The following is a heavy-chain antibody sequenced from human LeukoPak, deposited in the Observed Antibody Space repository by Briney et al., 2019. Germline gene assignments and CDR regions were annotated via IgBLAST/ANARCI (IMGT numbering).Heavy chain of an antibody. V-gene: IGHV3-9*01. CDR2: ISSNSGSM. D-gene: IGHD3-9*01. CDR1: GFTFNDYA. CDR3: AKDKRLRRGSDDILTARYHYDYYGMDV. Sequence: PGRSLRLSCATSGFTFNDYAMHWVRPAPGKGLEWVSGISSNSGSMFYADSVKGRFTISRDNGKNSLYLQMNSLRPEDTAMYYCAKDKRLRRGSDDILTARYHYDYYGMDVWGQGTTVTVSS. J-gene: IGHJ6*02.